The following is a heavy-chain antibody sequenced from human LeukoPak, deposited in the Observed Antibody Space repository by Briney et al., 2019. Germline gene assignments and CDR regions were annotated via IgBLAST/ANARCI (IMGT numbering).Heavy chain of an antibody. Sequence: GGSLRLSCAASGFTFSSYSMNWVRQAPGKGLEWVSCISSSSSYIYYADSVKGRFTISRDNAKNSPYLQMNSLRAEDTAVYYCASPRRSSGFDYWGQGTLVTVSS. J-gene: IGHJ4*02. CDR3: ASPRRSSGFDY. CDR2: ISSSSSYI. CDR1: GFTFSSYS. V-gene: IGHV3-21*01. D-gene: IGHD6-19*01.